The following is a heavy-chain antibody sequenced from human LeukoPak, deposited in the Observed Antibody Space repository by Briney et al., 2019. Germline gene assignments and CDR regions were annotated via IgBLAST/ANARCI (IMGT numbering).Heavy chain of an antibody. Sequence: PSETLSLTCTVSGGSISSGCYYWSWIRQPAGKGLEWIGRIYTSGSTNYNPSLKSRVTISVDTSKNQFSLKLSSVTAADTAVYYCASSHRGYYGSGSFDYWGQGTLVTVSS. J-gene: IGHJ4*02. V-gene: IGHV4-61*02. CDR2: IYTSGST. D-gene: IGHD3-10*01. CDR1: GGSISSGCYY. CDR3: ASSHRGYYGSGSFDY.